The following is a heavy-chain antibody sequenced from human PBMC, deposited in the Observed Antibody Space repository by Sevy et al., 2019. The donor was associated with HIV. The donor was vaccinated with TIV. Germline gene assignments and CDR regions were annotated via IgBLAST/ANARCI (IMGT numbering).Heavy chain of an antibody. J-gene: IGHJ4*02. D-gene: IGHD5-12*01. CDR2: IKQDESDK. Sequence: GGSLRLSCVASGFTFTNDWISWVRQTPGKGLEWVATIKQDESDKYYLDSVKGRFAISRDNVKKSVSMQMNGLSAEDTALYYCAREVGGYNWRPYSFDSWGQGTLVTVSS. CDR3: AREVGGYNWRPYSFDS. CDR1: GFTFTNDW. V-gene: IGHV3-7*01.